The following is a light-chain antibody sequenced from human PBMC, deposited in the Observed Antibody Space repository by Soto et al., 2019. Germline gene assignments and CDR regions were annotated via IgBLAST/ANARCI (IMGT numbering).Light chain of an antibody. CDR1: NSDVANYDY. V-gene: IGLV2-14*01. Sequence: QSALTQPASVSGSPGQSITLSCTGANSDVANYDYVSWYRQYPGLAPQVIISEVTNRPSVISDRFSGSKSANTAYLTISGLQDEDEAHYYCCSHTISGAPVFGGGTKVTVL. J-gene: IGLJ2*01. CDR2: EVT. CDR3: CSHTISGAPV.